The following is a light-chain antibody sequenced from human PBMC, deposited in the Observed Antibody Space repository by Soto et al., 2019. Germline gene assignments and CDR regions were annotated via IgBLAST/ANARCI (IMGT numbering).Light chain of an antibody. V-gene: IGKV1-12*01. CDR1: QGIDNW. Sequence: DIQMTQSPSSVSASVGDSVTITCRASQGIDNWLAWYQQKPGMAPKLLISAASNLQSGVPTRFSGSGSGTDFTLTINRLQPEDFATYFCQQAIPFPLAFGGGTKVEI. J-gene: IGKJ4*01. CDR3: QQAIPFPLA. CDR2: AAS.